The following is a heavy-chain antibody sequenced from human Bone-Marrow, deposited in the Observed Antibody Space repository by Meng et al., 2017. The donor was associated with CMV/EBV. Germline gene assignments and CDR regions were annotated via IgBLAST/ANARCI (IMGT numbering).Heavy chain of an antibody. J-gene: IGHJ4*02. CDR2: IRYDGSNR. Sequence: GESLKISCAASGFTFSSYSMNWVRQAPGKGLQWVAFIRYDGSNRYYADSVKGRFTISRDNSKNTLYLQMNSLRADDTAVYYCAKDASAYSPYYVDYWGQGTLVTVSS. CDR1: GFTFSSYS. D-gene: IGHD3-3*01. CDR3: AKDASAYSPYYVDY. V-gene: IGHV3-30*02.